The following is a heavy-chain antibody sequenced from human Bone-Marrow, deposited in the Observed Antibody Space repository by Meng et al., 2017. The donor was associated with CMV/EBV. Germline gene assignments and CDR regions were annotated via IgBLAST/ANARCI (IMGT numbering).Heavy chain of an antibody. CDR2: INEDRRNT. Sequence: VELGAGRGGFIQTGASMRLFWRDPGFTFSNYWMHCDRQLPWEGQVCVSRINEDRRNTSYADYVKGRISISRDNAKYTLYLQMNSLRADDSDVYYCIRDLVGNRDEWGQGTLVTVSS. D-gene: IGHD5-24*01. CDR3: IRDLVGNRDE. CDR1: GFTFSNYW. J-gene: IGHJ4*02. V-gene: IGHV3-74*01.